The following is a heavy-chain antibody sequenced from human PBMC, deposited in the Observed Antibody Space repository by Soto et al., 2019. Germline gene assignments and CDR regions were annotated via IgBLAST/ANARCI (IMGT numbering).Heavy chain of an antibody. CDR1: GGSFSTYY. Sequence: SETLSLTCTVSGGSFSTYYWSWIRQPPGKGLEWIGYIYHSGSTYYNPSLKSRVTISVDRSKNQFSLKLSSVTAADTAVYYCARAGGLGAVAVDYWGQGTLVTVSS. CDR2: IYHSGST. V-gene: IGHV4-59*12. CDR3: ARAGGLGAVAVDY. J-gene: IGHJ4*02. D-gene: IGHD6-19*01.